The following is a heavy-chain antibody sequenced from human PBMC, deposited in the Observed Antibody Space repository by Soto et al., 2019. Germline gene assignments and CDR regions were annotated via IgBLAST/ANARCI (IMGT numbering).Heavy chain of an antibody. CDR3: ARSSIAVAEGWFDP. CDR2: IWYDGSNK. V-gene: IGHV3-33*01. Sequence: GGSLRLSCAASGFTFSSYGMHWVRRAPGKGMEWVAVIWYDGSNKYYADSVKGRFTISRDNSKNTLYLQMNSLRAEDTAVYYCARSSIAVAEGWFDPWGQGTLVTVSS. D-gene: IGHD6-19*01. J-gene: IGHJ5*02. CDR1: GFTFSSYG.